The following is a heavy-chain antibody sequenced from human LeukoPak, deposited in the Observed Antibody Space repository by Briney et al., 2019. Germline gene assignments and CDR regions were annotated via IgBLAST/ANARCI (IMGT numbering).Heavy chain of an antibody. CDR3: ARDTPGYGAYEN. V-gene: IGHV3-7*01. CDR1: GFTFNTYW. Sequence: PGGSLRLSCAASGFTFNTYWMSWVRQAPGKGLEWVGNIKDDGSAKYYVDSVKGRFTIPRDNTKNSLYLQMNNLRVEDTAVYYCARDTPGYGAYENWGQGTRVTVSS. D-gene: IGHD4/OR15-4a*01. CDR2: IKDDGSAK. J-gene: IGHJ4*02.